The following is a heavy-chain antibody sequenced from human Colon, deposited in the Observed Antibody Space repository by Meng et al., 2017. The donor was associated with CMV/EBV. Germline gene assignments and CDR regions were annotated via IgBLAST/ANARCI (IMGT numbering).Heavy chain of an antibody. Sequence: SVKVSCKASGGTFSSYAISWVRQAPGQWLEWMGGIIPIFGTANYAQKFQGRVTITTDESTSTAYMELSSLRSEDTAVYYCARSRPGYSSSQLDYYYGMDVWGQGTTVTVSS. D-gene: IGHD6-13*01. V-gene: IGHV1-69*05. J-gene: IGHJ6*02. CDR3: ARSRPGYSSSQLDYYYGMDV. CDR2: IIPIFGTA. CDR1: GGTFSSYA.